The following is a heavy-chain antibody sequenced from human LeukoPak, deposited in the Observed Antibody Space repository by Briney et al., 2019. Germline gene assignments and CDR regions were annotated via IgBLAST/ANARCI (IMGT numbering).Heavy chain of an antibody. CDR3: ARDFYDFWSGFEYYFDY. CDR1: GFIFSRNS. J-gene: IGHJ4*02. D-gene: IGHD3-3*01. CDR2: ISSTGGTI. V-gene: IGHV3-48*04. Sequence: GGSLRLSCEASGFIFSRNSMNWVRQAPGKGLEWVSYISSTGGTIYYVDSVKGRFTISRDNAKNSLYLQMNSLRAEDTAVYYCARDFYDFWSGFEYYFDYWGQGTLVTVSS.